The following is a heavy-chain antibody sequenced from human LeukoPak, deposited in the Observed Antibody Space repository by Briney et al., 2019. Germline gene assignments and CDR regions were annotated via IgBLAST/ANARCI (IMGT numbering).Heavy chain of an antibody. CDR2: ISGSGGST. CDR1: GFTFSSYA. J-gene: IGHJ3*02. V-gene: IGHV3-23*01. D-gene: IGHD3-22*01. CDR3: AKGLYDSSGYYYEDI. Sequence: GGSLRLSCAASGFTFSSYAMSWVRQAPGKGLEWVSAISGSGGSTYYADSVKGRFTISRDNSKNTLYLQMNSLRAEDSAVYYCAKGLYDSSGYYYEDIWGQGTMVTVSS.